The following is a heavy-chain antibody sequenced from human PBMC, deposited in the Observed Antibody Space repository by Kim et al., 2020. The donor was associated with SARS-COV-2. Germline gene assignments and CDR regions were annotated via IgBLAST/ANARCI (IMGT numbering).Heavy chain of an antibody. D-gene: IGHD5-12*01. J-gene: IGHJ4*02. V-gene: IGHV1-69*01. Sequence: KFQGRVTITADESTSTAYMGLSSLRSEDTAVYYCARSNGYSGYDAYYFDYWGQGTLVTVSS. CDR3: ARSNGYSGYDAYYFDY.